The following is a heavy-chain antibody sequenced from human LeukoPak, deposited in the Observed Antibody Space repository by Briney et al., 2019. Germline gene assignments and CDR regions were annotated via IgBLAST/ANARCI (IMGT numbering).Heavy chain of an antibody. Sequence: GGSLRLSCAASGFTFDDYAMHWVRQAPGKGLAWVSGISWNSGSIGYADSVKGRFTISRDNAKNSLYLQMNSLRAEDTALYYCAKATQDHCSSTSYYMDAVDYWGQGTLVTVSS. CDR1: GFTFDDYA. J-gene: IGHJ4*02. V-gene: IGHV3-9*01. CDR3: AKATQDHCSSTSYYMDAVDY. CDR2: ISWNSGSI. D-gene: IGHD2-2*02.